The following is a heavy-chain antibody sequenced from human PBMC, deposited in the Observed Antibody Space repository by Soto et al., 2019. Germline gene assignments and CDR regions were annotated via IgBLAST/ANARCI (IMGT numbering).Heavy chain of an antibody. J-gene: IGHJ4*02. Sequence: GGSLRLSXAASAFAFSYYSMNWVRQAPGKGLEWVSSIGRSGDYIYYADSVKGRFTISRDNAKNSLFLRMSSLRAEDTAVYYCARVLAVAGKFYFDYWGQGALVTVSS. CDR1: AFAFSYYS. CDR2: IGRSGDYI. CDR3: ARVLAVAGKFYFDY. D-gene: IGHD6-19*01. V-gene: IGHV3-21*01.